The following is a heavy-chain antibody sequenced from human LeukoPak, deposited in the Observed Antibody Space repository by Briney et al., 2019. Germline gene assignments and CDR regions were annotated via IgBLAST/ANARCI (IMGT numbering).Heavy chain of an antibody. J-gene: IGHJ5*02. CDR1: GFTFSSYS. Sequence: PGGSLRLSCAASGFTFSSYSMNWVRQAPGKGLEWVSSISSSSSYIYYADSVKGRFTISRDNAKNSLYLQMNSLRAVDTAVYYCARGGAVAGTEESWFDPWGQGTLVTVSS. CDR3: ARGGAVAGTEESWFDP. CDR2: ISSSSSYI. D-gene: IGHD6-19*01. V-gene: IGHV3-21*01.